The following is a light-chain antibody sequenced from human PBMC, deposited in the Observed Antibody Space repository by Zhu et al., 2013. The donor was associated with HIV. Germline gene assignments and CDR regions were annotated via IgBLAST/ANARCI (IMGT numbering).Light chain of an antibody. CDR2: DDS. Sequence: SSVLTQPPSMSVAPGQAATIPCGGVTGGAKNVHWYKQRPGQAPVLVVYDDSERPSGIPERFSGSNSGPTATLMISGVEAGDEAVYYCQVGDSSSDHPIFGGGTKLTV. V-gene: IGLV3-21*02. CDR3: QVGDSSSDHPI. CDR1: TGGAKN. J-gene: IGLJ2*01.